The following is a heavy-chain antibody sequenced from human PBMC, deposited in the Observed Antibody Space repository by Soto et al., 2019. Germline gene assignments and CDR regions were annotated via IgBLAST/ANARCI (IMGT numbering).Heavy chain of an antibody. CDR1: GFTLTIYR. CDR3: ARVLEHYDSSDYYYGMDV. CDR2: ITSTTTL. Sequence: EVQLVESGGGLIQPGGSLRLSCAASGFTLTIYRMNWVRQAPGKGLEWVSYITSTTTLYYADSVKGRFTISRDIAKNSLYLQMNSLRDEDTAVYYCARVLEHYDSSDYYYGMDVWGPGTTVTVSS. V-gene: IGHV3-48*02. D-gene: IGHD3-22*01. J-gene: IGHJ6*02.